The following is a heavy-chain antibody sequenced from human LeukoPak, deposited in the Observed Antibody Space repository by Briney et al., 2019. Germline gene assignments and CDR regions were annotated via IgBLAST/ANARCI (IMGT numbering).Heavy chain of an antibody. CDR2: ISSSSSYI. V-gene: IGHV3-21*04. D-gene: IGHD6-6*01. CDR1: GFTFSSYS. Sequence: PGGSLRLSCAASGFTFSSYSMNWVRQAPGKGLEWVSSISSSSSYIYYADSVKGRFTISRDNAKNSLYLQMNSLRAEDTALYYCARDLSSSSGEYFQHWGQGTLVTVSS. CDR3: ARDLSSSSGEYFQH. J-gene: IGHJ1*01.